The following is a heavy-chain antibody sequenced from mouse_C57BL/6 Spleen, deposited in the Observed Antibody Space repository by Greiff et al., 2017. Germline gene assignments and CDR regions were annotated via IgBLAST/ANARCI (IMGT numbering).Heavy chain of an antibody. Sequence: VQGVESGAELVRPGASVTLSCKASGYTFTDYEMHWVKQTPVHGLEWIGAIDPETGGTAYNQKFKGKAILTADKSSSTAYMELRSLTSEDSAVYYCTRTYNGYWGQGTTLTVSS. V-gene: IGHV1-15*01. D-gene: IGHD1-3*01. CDR2: IDPETGGT. CDR3: TRTYNGY. CDR1: GYTFTDYE. J-gene: IGHJ2*01.